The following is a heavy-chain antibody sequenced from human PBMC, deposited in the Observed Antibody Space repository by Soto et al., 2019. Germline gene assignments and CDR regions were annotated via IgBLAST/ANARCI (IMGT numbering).Heavy chain of an antibody. CDR2: ISSSSSYI. CDR1: GFTFSSYS. Sequence: GGSLRLSCAASGFTFSSYSMNWVRQAPGKGLEWVSSISSSSSYIYYADSVKGRFTISRDNAKNSLYLQMNSLRAEDTAVYYCARDSSRGCSSTSCYYYMDVWGKGTTVTVSS. V-gene: IGHV3-21*01. J-gene: IGHJ6*03. D-gene: IGHD2-2*01. CDR3: ARDSSRGCSSTSCYYYMDV.